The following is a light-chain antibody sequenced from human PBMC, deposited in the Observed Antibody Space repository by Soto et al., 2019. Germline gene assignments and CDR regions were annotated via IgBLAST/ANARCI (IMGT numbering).Light chain of an antibody. CDR1: QGISSW. CDR2: AAS. CDR3: QQANSFPPWT. J-gene: IGKJ1*01. Sequence: DFQMTPSPSSVSASVGDRVTITCRASQGISSWLAWYQQKPGKAPNLLIYAASSLQSGVPSRCSSSGASTAFTLTISSLQPEDFATYYCQQANSFPPWTFGQGTKVEIK. V-gene: IGKV1-12*01.